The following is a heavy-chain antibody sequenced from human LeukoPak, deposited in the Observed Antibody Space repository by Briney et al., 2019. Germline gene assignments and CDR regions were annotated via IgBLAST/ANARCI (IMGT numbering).Heavy chain of an antibody. CDR3: AKPRAEWLRFYY. CDR2: ISGSGGST. D-gene: IGHD5-12*01. V-gene: IGHV3-23*01. Sequence: GGSLRLSCAASGFTFSSYAMSWVRQAPGKGLEWVSAISGSGGSTYYADSVKGRFTISRDNSENTLYLQMNSLRAEDTAVYYCAKPRAEWLRFYYWGQGTLVTVSS. CDR1: GFTFSSYA. J-gene: IGHJ4*02.